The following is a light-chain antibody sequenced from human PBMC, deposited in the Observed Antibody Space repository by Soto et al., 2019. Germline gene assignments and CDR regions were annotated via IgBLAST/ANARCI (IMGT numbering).Light chain of an antibody. Sequence: QSALTQPASVSGSPGQSITISCTGTSSDVGGSNYVSWYQHHPGKAPKLMIFDVSNRPSGVSNRFSGSKSGNTASLTISGLQPEVEADYYCSSYTTSNTRQIVFGTGTKLTVL. CDR2: DVS. CDR3: SSYTTSNTRQIV. V-gene: IGLV2-14*03. J-gene: IGLJ1*01. CDR1: SSDVGGSNY.